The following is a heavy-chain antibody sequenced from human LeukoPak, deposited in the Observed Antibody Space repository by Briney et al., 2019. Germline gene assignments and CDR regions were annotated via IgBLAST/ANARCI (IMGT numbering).Heavy chain of an antibody. CDR1: GFTFSDYY. J-gene: IGHJ6*02. CDR2: INWNGGST. Sequence: GGSLRLSCAASGFTFSDYYMSWIRQAPGKGLEWVSGINWNGGSTGYADSVKGRFTISRDNAKNSLYLQMNSLRAEDTALYHSARDPSYKTGGDYYYYGMDVWGQGTTVTVSS. D-gene: IGHD3-16*01. V-gene: IGHV3-20*01. CDR3: ARDPSYKTGGDYYYYGMDV.